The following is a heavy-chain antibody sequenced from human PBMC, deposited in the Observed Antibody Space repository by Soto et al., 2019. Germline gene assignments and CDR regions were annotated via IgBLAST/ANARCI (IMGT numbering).Heavy chain of an antibody. CDR2: INPGNGNT. D-gene: IGHD3-22*01. V-gene: IGHV1-3*01. CDR3: ARGGYFDSSNYLDY. CDR1: GYTFTSYG. J-gene: IGHJ4*02. Sequence: ASVKVSCKASGYTFTSYGINWVRQAPGRGLEWMGWINPGNGNTKYSQQFQGRVIIDRDTSASTAYMELSSLRPEDTAVYYCARGGYFDSSNYLDYWGLGTLVTFSS.